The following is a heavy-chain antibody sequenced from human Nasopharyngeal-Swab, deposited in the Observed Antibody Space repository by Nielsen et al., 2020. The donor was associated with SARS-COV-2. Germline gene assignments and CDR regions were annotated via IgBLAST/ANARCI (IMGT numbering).Heavy chain of an antibody. V-gene: IGHV3-11*04. CDR1: GFTFSDYY. CDR2: ISSSGSTI. Sequence: GEFLKISCAASGFTFSDYYMSWIRQAPGKGLEWASYISSSGSTIYYADSVKGRFTISRDNAKNSLYLQMNSLRAEDTAVYYCARYGGIQILTGYFDYWGPGTLVTVSS. J-gene: IGHJ4*02. D-gene: IGHD3-9*01. CDR3: ARYGGIQILTGYFDY.